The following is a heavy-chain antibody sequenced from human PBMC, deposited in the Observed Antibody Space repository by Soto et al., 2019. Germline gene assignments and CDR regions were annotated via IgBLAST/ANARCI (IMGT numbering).Heavy chain of an antibody. Sequence: QVQLVQSGAELKKPGSSVRVSCKVSGGSFSDYAISWVRQAPGQGLEWVGGIIPMLGTPNYAPELQGKVTITADASTSTVYMELSSLRSEDTAVYYCARDPQKYYDLGVDVWGQGTTVIVSS. CDR1: GGSFSDYA. J-gene: IGHJ6*02. CDR3: ARDPQKYYDLGVDV. CDR2: IIPMLGTP. D-gene: IGHD3-3*01. V-gene: IGHV1-69*01.